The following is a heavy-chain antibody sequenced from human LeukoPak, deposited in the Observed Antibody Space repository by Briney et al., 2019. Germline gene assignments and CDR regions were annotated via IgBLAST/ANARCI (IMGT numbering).Heavy chain of an antibody. CDR3: ARERNYYGSGSYSGFDY. CDR1: GFTFSSYE. CDR2: ISSSGSTI. D-gene: IGHD3-10*01. J-gene: IGHJ4*02. Sequence: GGSLRLSCAASGFTFSSYEMNWVRQAPGKGLEWVSYISSSGSTIYCADSVKGRFTISRDNAKNSLYLQMNSLRAEDTAVYYCARERNYYGSGSYSGFDYWGQGTLVTVSS. V-gene: IGHV3-48*03.